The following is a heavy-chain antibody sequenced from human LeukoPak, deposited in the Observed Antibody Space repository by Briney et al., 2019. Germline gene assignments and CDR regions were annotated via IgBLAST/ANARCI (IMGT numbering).Heavy chain of an antibody. CDR3: ARGYSSGFGN. CDR1: GYSFTSHY. Sequence: VASVKVSCKASGYSFTSHYIHWVRQAPGRGLEWMGIINPSRGSTSYAQKFQGRVTVTRDTSTSTVYMDLSSLGSEDTAVYYCARGYSSGFGNWGQGTLVTVSS. J-gene: IGHJ4*02. V-gene: IGHV1-46*01. D-gene: IGHD6-19*01. CDR2: INPSRGST.